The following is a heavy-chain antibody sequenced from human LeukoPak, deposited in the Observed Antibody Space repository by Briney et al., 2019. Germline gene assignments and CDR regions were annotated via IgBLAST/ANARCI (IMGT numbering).Heavy chain of an antibody. CDR3: ARDGHGVPLDY. D-gene: IGHD4-17*01. V-gene: IGHV3-30-3*01. Sequence: PGGSLRLSCAASGLSFSSYAMHWVRQAPGKGLEWVAVISYDGTEKYYGDSVKGQFTISRDNSKNTLYLQINSLRAEDTALYYCARDGHGVPLDYWGQGTLVTVSP. J-gene: IGHJ4*02. CDR2: ISYDGTEK. CDR1: GLSFSSYA.